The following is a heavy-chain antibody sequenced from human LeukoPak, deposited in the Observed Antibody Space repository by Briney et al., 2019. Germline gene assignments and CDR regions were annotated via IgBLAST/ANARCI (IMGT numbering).Heavy chain of an antibody. J-gene: IGHJ3*02. CDR1: GFTFSSYE. V-gene: IGHV3-48*03. CDR2: ISSTAGTI. D-gene: IGHD6-19*01. Sequence: GGLVRLSCAASGFTFSSYEMNWVRQAPGKGLEWVSYISSTAGTIFYADSVKGGFTISRDNAKNSLFLQMSSLRVEDTAVYYCARDASSGSDDAFDNWGQGKIVAVSS. CDR3: ARDASSGSDDAFDN.